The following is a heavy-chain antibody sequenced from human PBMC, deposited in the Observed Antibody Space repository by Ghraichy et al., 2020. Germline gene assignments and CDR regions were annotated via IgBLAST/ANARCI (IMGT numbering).Heavy chain of an antibody. V-gene: IGHV3-49*03. CDR2: IRSKADGETT. CDR1: GFTFGGYA. Sequence: GGSLRLSCVTSGFTFGGYAMAWFRQAPGKRLEWVGFIRSKADGETTQYAASVKGRFTISRDDSKSISYLQMNSLKPEDTAVYYCTRDRPLDYWGQGTLVTVSS. CDR3: TRDRPLDY. J-gene: IGHJ4*02.